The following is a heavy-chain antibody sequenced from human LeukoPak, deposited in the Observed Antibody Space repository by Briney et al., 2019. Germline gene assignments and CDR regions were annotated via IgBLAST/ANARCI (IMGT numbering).Heavy chain of an antibody. D-gene: IGHD6-13*01. CDR3: ARDSSSWEYYFDY. V-gene: IGHV1-46*01. CDR2: INPSGGST. Sequence: ASVKVSCKASGYTFTSYYMHWVRQAPGQGLEWMGIINPSGGSTSYAQKFQGRVTMTTDTSTSTAYMELRSLRSDDTAVYYCARDSSSWEYYFDYWGQGTLVTVSS. CDR1: GYTFTSYY. J-gene: IGHJ4*02.